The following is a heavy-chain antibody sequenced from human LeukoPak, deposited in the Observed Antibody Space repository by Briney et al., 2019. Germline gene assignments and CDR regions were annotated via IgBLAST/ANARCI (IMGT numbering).Heavy chain of an antibody. CDR1: GFTFSDYW. V-gene: IGHV3-74*01. D-gene: IGHD7-27*01. J-gene: IGHJ4*02. Sequence: GGSLRLSCVVSGFTFSDYWMHWVRHAPGKGLVWVSRINFDGSDTGHADSVKGRFTISRDNVKNTLYLQMNSLRAEDTAVYYCARNNWGIDYWGQGTLVTVSS. CDR2: INFDGSDT. CDR3: ARNNWGIDY.